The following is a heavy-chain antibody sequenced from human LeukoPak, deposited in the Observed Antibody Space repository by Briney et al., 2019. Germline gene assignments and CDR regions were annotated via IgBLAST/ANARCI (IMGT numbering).Heavy chain of an antibody. J-gene: IGHJ6*04. CDR2: IYYSGST. CDR1: GGSISSGGYY. V-gene: IGHV4-31*03. CDR3: ARERPSYYGMDV. Sequence: PSETLSLTCTVSGGSISSGGYYWSWIRQHPGKGLEWIGYIYYSGSTYYNPSLKSRVTISVDTSKNQFSLKLSSVTAAGTAVYYCARERPSYYGMDVWGKGTTVTVSS.